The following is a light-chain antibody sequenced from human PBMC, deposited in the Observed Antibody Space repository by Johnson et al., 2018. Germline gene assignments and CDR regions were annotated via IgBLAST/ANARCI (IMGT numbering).Light chain of an antibody. CDR3: GTWDSSMSAGNV. J-gene: IGLJ1*01. CDR1: SSNIGNNY. Sequence: QSVLTQPPSVSAAPGQKVTISCSGSSSNIGNNYVSWYQQLPGTAPNLLIYENNKLPSGIPDRFSGSKSGTSATLAITALQPGDEADYYCGTWDSSMSAGNVFGTGTKVTVL. CDR2: ENN. V-gene: IGLV1-51*02.